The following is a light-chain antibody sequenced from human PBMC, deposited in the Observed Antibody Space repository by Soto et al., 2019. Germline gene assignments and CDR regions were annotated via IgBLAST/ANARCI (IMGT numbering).Light chain of an antibody. Sequence: LQLTQSPSSLSASVGDRVTITCQASQGISIYLNWYRQKPGKAPELLIYSASNLQSGVPSRFSGSGSGTDFTLTISGLQSEDFATYYCQQSFSTPTFGQGTRLEIK. CDR1: QGISIY. CDR2: SAS. V-gene: IGKV1-39*01. CDR3: QQSFSTPT. J-gene: IGKJ5*01.